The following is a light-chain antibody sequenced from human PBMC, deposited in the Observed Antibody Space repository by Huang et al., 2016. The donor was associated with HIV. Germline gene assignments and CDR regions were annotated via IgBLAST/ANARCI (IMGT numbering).Light chain of an antibody. CDR2: DAS. J-gene: IGKJ2*01. CDR3: QQYNNWPPRYT. CDR1: QSVSNN. Sequence: EIVMTQSPATLSVSAGERATLSCKASQSVSNNLAWYQQRPGQAPRLLIYDASTRATGIPARFSGSRSGTEFTLTISSLQSEDFAVYYCQQYNNWPPRYTFGQGTKLEIK. V-gene: IGKV3-15*01.